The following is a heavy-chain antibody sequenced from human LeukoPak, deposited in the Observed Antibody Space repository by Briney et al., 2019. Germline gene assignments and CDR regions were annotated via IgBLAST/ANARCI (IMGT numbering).Heavy chain of an antibody. J-gene: IGHJ2*01. D-gene: IGHD2-2*01. V-gene: IGHV4-61*02. CDR2: IYTSGGT. CDR1: GGSISSGSYY. Sequence: PSETLSLTCTVPGGSISSGSYYWRWIRQPAGKGLEWIGRIYTSGGTHYNPSLKSRVTLSVDTSTQQFSLKLSSVTAPHTAVYYRARFVVPAAMAQHSDPWGRGTLVTVSS. CDR3: ARFVVPAAMAQHSDP.